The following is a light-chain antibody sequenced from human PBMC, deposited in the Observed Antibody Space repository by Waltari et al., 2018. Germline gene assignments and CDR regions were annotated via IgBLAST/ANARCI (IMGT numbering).Light chain of an antibody. Sequence: SSELTQDPAVSVALGQTVRITCQGDSLRSYYASWYQQKPVQAPVLVIYGKNNRPSGIPDRFSGSSSGNTASLTITGAQAEDEADYYCNSRDSSGNRVFGGGTKLTVL. CDR2: GKN. CDR3: NSRDSSGNRV. CDR1: SLRSYY. V-gene: IGLV3-19*01. J-gene: IGLJ3*02.